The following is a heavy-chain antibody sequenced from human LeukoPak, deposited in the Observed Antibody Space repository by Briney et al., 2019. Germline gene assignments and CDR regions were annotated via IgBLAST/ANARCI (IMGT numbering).Heavy chain of an antibody. Sequence: SETLSLTCTVSGYSISSGYYWGWIRQPPGKGLEWIGSIYHSGSTYYNLSLKSRVTISVDTSKNQFSLKLRSVTAADTAVYYCASNSGYVYLFDYWGQGTLVTVSS. CDR2: IYHSGST. CDR1: GYSISSGYY. J-gene: IGHJ4*02. D-gene: IGHD5-12*01. V-gene: IGHV4-38-2*02. CDR3: ASNSGYVYLFDY.